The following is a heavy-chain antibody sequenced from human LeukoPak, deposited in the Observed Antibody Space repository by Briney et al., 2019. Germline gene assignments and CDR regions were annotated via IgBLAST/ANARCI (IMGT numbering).Heavy chain of an antibody. Sequence: GGSLRLSCAPSGFTFSSYSMNSVRQAPGEGLERVSSISSSSSYIYYADSVKGRFTLSRDNAKDSLYLQMNSLRAEDTAVYYCASYNYYDSCIDYWGQGTLVTVSS. D-gene: IGHD3-22*01. J-gene: IGHJ4*02. CDR1: GFTFSSYS. CDR3: ASYNYYDSCIDY. CDR2: ISSSSSYI. V-gene: IGHV3-21*01.